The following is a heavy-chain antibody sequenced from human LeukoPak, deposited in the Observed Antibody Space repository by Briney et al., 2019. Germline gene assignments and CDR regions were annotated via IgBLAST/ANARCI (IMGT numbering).Heavy chain of an antibody. J-gene: IGHJ4*02. D-gene: IGHD4-23*01. Sequence: PGGSLRLSCAASGFTFSGSWMHWVRQAPGKGLVWVSRINSDGSSTTYADSVKGRFTISRDNAKNTLYLQMNSLRVEDTAVYYCARVLPRALVTADYWGQGTLVTVSS. V-gene: IGHV3-74*01. CDR3: ARVLPRALVTADY. CDR1: GFTFSGSW. CDR2: INSDGSST.